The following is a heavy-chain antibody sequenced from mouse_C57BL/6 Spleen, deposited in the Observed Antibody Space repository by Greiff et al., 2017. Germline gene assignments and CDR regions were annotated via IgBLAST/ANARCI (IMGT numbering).Heavy chain of an antibody. V-gene: IGHV1-59*01. CDR2: IDPSDSYT. Sequence: QVQLQQPGAELVRPGTSVKLSCKASGYTFTSYWMHWVKQRPGQGLEWIGVIDPSDSYTNYNQKFKGKATLTVDTSSSTAYMQLSSLTSEDSAVYYGAREGFPWFAYWGQGTLVTVSA. CDR1: GYTFTSYW. J-gene: IGHJ3*01. CDR3: AREGFPWFAY.